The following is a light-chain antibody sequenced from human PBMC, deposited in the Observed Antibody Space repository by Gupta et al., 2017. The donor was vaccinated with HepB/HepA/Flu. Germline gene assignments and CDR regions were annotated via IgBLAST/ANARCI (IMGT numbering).Light chain of an antibody. CDR3: QVWGTRSDDFV. Sequence: SYVLTPPPSVSVAPRKPARIPCGGDTIGRKTVLWFQQKPGQAPILVVLEVNVRPSGINERLSGSNSGNTATLTISRGEAGDEADYYCQVWGTRSDDFVFGGGTKMTV. V-gene: IGLV3-21*03. CDR1: TIGRKT. CDR2: EVN. J-gene: IGLJ3*02.